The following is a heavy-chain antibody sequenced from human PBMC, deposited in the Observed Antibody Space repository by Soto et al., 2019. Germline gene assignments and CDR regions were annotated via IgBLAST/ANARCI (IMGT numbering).Heavy chain of an antibody. Sequence: VASVKVSCKASGYTFTIYYMHWVRQAPGQGLEWMGIINPSGGSTSYAQKFQGRVTMTRDTSTSTVYVELSSLRSEDTAVYYCASLGYCSGGSCYGQDFQHWGQGTLVTVSS. D-gene: IGHD2-15*01. CDR1: GYTFTIYY. CDR2: INPSGGST. V-gene: IGHV1-46*01. CDR3: ASLGYCSGGSCYGQDFQH. J-gene: IGHJ1*01.